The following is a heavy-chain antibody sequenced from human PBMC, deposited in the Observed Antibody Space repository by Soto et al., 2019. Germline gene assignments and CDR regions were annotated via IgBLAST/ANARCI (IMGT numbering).Heavy chain of an antibody. CDR3: ASSKTRYSSSLDYYYGMDV. CDR1: GYTFTSYA. D-gene: IGHD6-13*01. V-gene: IGHV1-3*01. Sequence: ASVKVSCKASGYTFTSYAMHWVRQAPGQRLEWMGWINAGNGNTKYSQKFQGRVTITRDTSASTASMELSSLRSEDTAVYYCASSKTRYSSSLDYYYGMDVWGQGTTVTVSS. J-gene: IGHJ6*02. CDR2: INAGNGNT.